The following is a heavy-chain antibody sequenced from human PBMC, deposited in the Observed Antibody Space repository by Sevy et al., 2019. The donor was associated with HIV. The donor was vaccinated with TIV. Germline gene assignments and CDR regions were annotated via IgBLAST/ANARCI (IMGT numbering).Heavy chain of an antibody. CDR3: ARHEGRYFVINTIDY. D-gene: IGHD3-9*01. CDR1: GYSFTSYW. J-gene: IGHJ4*02. V-gene: IGHV5-51*01. Sequence: GESLKISCKGSGYSFTSYWIGWVRQMPGKGLEWMGIIYPGDSDTRYSPSFQGQVTISADKSISTAYLQWSSLKASDTAMYYCARHEGRYFVINTIDYWGQGTLVTVSS. CDR2: IYPGDSDT.